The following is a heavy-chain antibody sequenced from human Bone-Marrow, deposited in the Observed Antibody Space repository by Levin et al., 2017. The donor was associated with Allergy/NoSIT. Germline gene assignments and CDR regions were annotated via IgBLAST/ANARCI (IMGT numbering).Heavy chain of an antibody. J-gene: IGHJ3*01. V-gene: IGHV3-53*01. CDR2: LKDNGET. CDR3: ARDYFGSGRSWVAFDV. CDR1: GFTVSTNF. Sequence: SGGSLRLSCEASGFTVSTNFMNWVRQAPGKGLEWVSLLKDNGETRYADFVQGRFTISRDNSKNTLFLQMNSLRAEDTAVYFCARDYFGSGRSWVAFDVWGQGTEVTVSS. D-gene: IGHD3-10*01.